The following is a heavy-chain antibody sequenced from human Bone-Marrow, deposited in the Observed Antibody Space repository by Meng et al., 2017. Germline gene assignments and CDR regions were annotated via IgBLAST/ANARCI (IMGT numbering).Heavy chain of an antibody. CDR1: GFTVSSSY. CDR2: TYSGGST. J-gene: IGHJ5*02. CDR3: AREQYSSSWFRRARENNWFDP. V-gene: IGHV3-53*01. Sequence: GESLKISCAASGFTVSSSYMSWVRQAPGKGLEWVPVTYSGGSTYYADSVKGRFTISRDKSKNTLYLQMHSLRAEDTAVYYCAREQYSSSWFRRARENNWFDPWGQGTLVTVSS. D-gene: IGHD6-13*01.